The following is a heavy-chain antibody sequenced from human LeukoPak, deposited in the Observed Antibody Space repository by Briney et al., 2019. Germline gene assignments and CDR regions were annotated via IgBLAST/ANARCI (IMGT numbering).Heavy chain of an antibody. D-gene: IGHD3-22*01. J-gene: IGHJ5*02. V-gene: IGHV5-51*01. CDR2: IYLGDSDT. Sequence: GESLKISCKGSGYSFTSYWIGWVRQMPGKGLEWMGIIYLGDSDTRYSPSFQGQVTISADKSISTAYLQWSSLKASDTAMYYCARHPEITMIPNWFDPWGQGTLVTVSS. CDR1: GYSFTSYW. CDR3: ARHPEITMIPNWFDP.